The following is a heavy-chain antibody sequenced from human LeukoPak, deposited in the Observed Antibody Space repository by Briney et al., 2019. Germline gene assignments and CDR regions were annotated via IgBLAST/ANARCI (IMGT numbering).Heavy chain of an antibody. CDR1: GFTFSTYA. Sequence: GGSLRLSCAASGFTFSTYAMSWVRQAPGKGLEWVSDISGSGDSTHYADSVKGRFTISRDNSENTLYLQMNSLRVEDTAVYYCAKGPPDSSNWYKRTEGWGQGTLVTVSS. V-gene: IGHV3-23*01. CDR3: AKGPPDSSNWYKRTEG. D-gene: IGHD6-13*01. CDR2: ISGSGDST. J-gene: IGHJ4*02.